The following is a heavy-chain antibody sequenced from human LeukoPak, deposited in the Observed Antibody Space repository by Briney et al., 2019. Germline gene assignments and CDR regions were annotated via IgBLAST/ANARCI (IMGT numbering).Heavy chain of an antibody. CDR3: SKTSLSDSSGHYYYMDV. CDR2: TRFDGTHQ. V-gene: IGHV3-30*02. D-gene: IGHD3-3*01. Sequence: LAGGSLRLSCTASGFTFSNYGMHWVRQAPGKGLEWVAFTRFDGTHQYYADSMKGRFTISRDNSKNTVYLQIYSLTPDDTAVYFCSKTSLSDSSGHYYYMDVWGKGTTVTISS. CDR1: GFTFSNYG. J-gene: IGHJ6*03.